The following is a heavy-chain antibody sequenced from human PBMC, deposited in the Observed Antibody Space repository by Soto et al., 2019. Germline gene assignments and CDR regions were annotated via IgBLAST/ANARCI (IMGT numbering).Heavy chain of an antibody. CDR2: IYYSGST. CDR1: GGSISSSSYY. D-gene: IGHD4-4*01. Sequence: SETLSLTCTVSGGSISSSSYYWGWIRQPPGKGLEWIGSIYYSGSTYYNPSLKSRVTISVDTSKNQFSLKLSSVTAADTAVYYCARHPEDYSPIDYWGQGTLVNV. J-gene: IGHJ4*02. CDR3: ARHPEDYSPIDY. V-gene: IGHV4-39*01.